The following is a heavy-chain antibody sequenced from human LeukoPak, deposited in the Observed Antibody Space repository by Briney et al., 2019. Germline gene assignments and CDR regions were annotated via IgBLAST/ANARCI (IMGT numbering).Heavy chain of an antibody. CDR1: GYFFTGFY. CDR3: TRDLGGALAWFDP. D-gene: IGHD2-21*01. Sequence: ASVKVSCKASGYFFTGFYIQWVRQAPGQGLEWMGRMNPSNGNTEFAQNFQGRVTMTRDTAITTAYMELSSLTSDDTAVYYCTRDLGGALAWFDPWGQGTLVTVSS. J-gene: IGHJ5*02. CDR2: MNPSNGNT. V-gene: IGHV1-2*06.